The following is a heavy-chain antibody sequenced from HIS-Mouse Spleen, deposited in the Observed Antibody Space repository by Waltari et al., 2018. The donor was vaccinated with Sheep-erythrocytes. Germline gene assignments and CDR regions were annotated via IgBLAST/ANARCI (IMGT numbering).Heavy chain of an antibody. J-gene: IGHJ6*02. V-gene: IGHV1-8*01. CDR1: GYTFTSYD. CDR3: ARVNLYSSGWYAYYYYGMDV. D-gene: IGHD6-19*01. Sequence: QVQLVQSGAEVKKPGASVKVSCKASGYTFTSYDINWVRQATGQGLELMGWMNPNSGNTGYAQKCQGRVTMTRNTSISTAYMELSSLRSEDTAVYYCARVNLYSSGWYAYYYYGMDVWGQGTTVTVSS. CDR2: MNPNSGNT.